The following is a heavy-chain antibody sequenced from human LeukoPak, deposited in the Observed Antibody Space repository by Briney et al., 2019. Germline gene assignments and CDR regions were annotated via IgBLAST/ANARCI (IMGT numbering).Heavy chain of an antibody. CDR1: GFTFRSYA. J-gene: IGHJ4*02. CDR2: ISYDGSNK. V-gene: IGHV3-30-3*01. D-gene: IGHD4-17*01. CDR3: ARESYGDLYFDY. Sequence: GGSLRLSCAASGFTFRSYAMHWVRQAPGKGLEWVAVISYDGSNKYYADSVKGRFTISRDNSKNMLYLQMNSLRAEDTAVYYCARESYGDLYFDYWGQGTLVTVSS.